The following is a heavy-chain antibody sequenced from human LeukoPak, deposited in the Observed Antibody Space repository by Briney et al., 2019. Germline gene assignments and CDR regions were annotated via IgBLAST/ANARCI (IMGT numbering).Heavy chain of an antibody. V-gene: IGHV4-59*12. CDR1: GGSISSYY. CDR2: IYYSGST. J-gene: IGHJ4*02. CDR3: ARGGYDILTGYPYFDY. Sequence: SETLSLTCTVSGGSISSYYWSWVRQHPGKGLEWIGYIYYSGSTYYNPSLKSRVTISVDTSKNQFSLKLSSVTAADTAVYYCARGGYDILTGYPYFDYWGQGTLVTVSS. D-gene: IGHD3-9*01.